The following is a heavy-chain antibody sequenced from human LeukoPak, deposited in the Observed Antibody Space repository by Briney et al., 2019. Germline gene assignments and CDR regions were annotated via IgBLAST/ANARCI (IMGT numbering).Heavy chain of an antibody. Sequence: GGSLRLSCAASGFPFNSYAMNWVRQAPGKGLEWVSVISVSGRSTYYADSVKGRFTISRDNSKNTLYLQMNSLRAEDTAVYYCAKESSISFDYWGQGTLVTVSS. V-gene: IGHV3-23*01. CDR1: GFPFNSYA. D-gene: IGHD6-6*01. CDR2: ISVSGRST. J-gene: IGHJ4*02. CDR3: AKESSISFDY.